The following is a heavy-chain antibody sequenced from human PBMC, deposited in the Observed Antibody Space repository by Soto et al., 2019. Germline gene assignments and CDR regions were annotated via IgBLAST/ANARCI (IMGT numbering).Heavy chain of an antibody. CDR1: GGSISSGGYS. Sequence: SEPLSLTCAVSGGSISSGGYSWSWIRQPAGKGLEWIGFIYHSGSTNYNPSLKSRVTMSVDRSKNQFSLKLRSVTAADTAVYYCARATVTYYYFDYWGQGTLVTVSS. CDR3: ARATVTYYYFDY. D-gene: IGHD4-17*01. V-gene: IGHV4-30-2*01. J-gene: IGHJ4*02. CDR2: IYHSGST.